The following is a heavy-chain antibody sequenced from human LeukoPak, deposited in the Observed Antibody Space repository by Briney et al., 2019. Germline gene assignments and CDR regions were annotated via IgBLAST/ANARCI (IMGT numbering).Heavy chain of an antibody. V-gene: IGHV4-31*02. Sequence: LRLSCAASGFTFSDYYMSWIRQHPGKGLEWIGYIYYSGSTYYNPSLKSRVTISVDTSKNQFSLKLSSVTAADTAVYYCARASYYYDSSGYYTLDYWGQGTLVTVSS. J-gene: IGHJ4*02. D-gene: IGHD3-22*01. CDR3: ARASYYYDSSGYYTLDY. CDR2: IYYSGST. CDR1: GFTFSDYY.